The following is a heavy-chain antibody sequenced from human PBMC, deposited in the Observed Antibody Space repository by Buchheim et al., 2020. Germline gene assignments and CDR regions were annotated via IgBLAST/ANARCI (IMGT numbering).Heavy chain of an antibody. CDR3: ATDSHSPERYDY. J-gene: IGHJ4*02. Sequence: QVQLRESGPGLVKSSETLSLTCDVSGQSVSSGYYWGWIRQPPGKGLEWIATIYYTGTTYFNPSLKIRVTISLDASKNQFSPRLTSVTAADTAIYYCATDSHSPERYDYWGQGTL. CDR1: GQSVSSGYY. D-gene: IGHD3-22*01. V-gene: IGHV4-38-2*01. CDR2: IYYTGTT.